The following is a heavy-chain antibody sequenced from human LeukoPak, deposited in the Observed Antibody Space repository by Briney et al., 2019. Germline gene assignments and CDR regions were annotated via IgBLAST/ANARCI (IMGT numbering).Heavy chain of an antibody. Sequence: GASVKVSCKASGYTFTGYYMHWVRQAPGPGLEWMGWINPNSGGTNYAQKFQGRVTMTRDTSISTAYMELSRLRSDDTAVYYCARDSAMVRGVIYYWGQGTLVTVSS. CDR2: INPNSGGT. J-gene: IGHJ4*02. V-gene: IGHV1-2*02. CDR1: GYTFTGYY. CDR3: ARDSAMVRGVIYY. D-gene: IGHD3-10*01.